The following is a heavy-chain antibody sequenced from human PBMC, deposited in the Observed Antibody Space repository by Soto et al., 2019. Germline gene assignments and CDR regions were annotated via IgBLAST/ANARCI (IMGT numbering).Heavy chain of an antibody. V-gene: IGHV4-59*01. J-gene: IGHJ6*02. Sequence: SETLSLTCTVSGGSISSYYWSWIRQPPGKGLEWIGYIFYSGSTNYNPSLKSRVTISVDTSKNPFSLKLSSVTAADTAVYYCARGTMVADYYYYGMDVWGQGTTVTVSS. CDR1: GGSISSYY. CDR2: IFYSGST. CDR3: ARGTMVADYYYYGMDV. D-gene: IGHD2-15*01.